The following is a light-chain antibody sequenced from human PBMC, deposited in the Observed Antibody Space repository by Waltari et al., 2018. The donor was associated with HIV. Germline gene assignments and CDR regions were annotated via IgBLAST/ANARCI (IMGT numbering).Light chain of an antibody. CDR1: SSDVGGYNY. CDR3: SSYTSSSTLYVV. J-gene: IGLJ2*01. V-gene: IGLV2-14*03. Sequence: QSALTQPASVSGSPGQSITISCTGTSSDVGGYNYVSWYQQHPGKAPKLMIYDVSNRPSWVSNRCSGSKSGNTASLTISGLQAEDEADYYCSSYTSSSTLYVVFGGGTKLTVL. CDR2: DVS.